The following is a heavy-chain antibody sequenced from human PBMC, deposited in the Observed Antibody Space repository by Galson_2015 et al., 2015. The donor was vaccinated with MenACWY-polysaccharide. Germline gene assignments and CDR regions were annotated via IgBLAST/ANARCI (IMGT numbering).Heavy chain of an antibody. J-gene: IGHJ4*02. Sequence: SLRLSCAASGFTFSYSAMHWVRQAPGKGLEWVAFLSPDGNFEKYADSVKGRFTVSRDNSKNTLYLQINSLRAEDTALYYCVQTDLNKRFCSYSNCYSFDYWGQGTLVTVSS. CDR2: LSPDGNFE. D-gene: IGHD2-15*01. CDR1: GFTFSYSA. CDR3: VQTDLNKRFCSYSNCYSFDY. V-gene: IGHV3-30*18.